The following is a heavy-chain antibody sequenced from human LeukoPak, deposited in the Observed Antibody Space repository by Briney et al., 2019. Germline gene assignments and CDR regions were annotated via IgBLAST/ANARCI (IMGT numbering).Heavy chain of an antibody. J-gene: IGHJ4*02. CDR3: VGSSGWLFDY. V-gene: IGHV3-7*01. CDR1: GFTFSNYW. CDR2: IKEDGSRI. D-gene: IGHD6-19*01. Sequence: GGSLRLSCAGTGFTFSNYWMNWVRQAPGKGLEWVANIKEDGSRINYVDSVKGRFTISRDNAKNSVYLQMDNLRAEDTAVYYCVGSSGWLFDYWGQGILVAVSS.